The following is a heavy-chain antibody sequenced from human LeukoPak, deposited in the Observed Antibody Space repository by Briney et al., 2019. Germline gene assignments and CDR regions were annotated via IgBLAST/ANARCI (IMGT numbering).Heavy chain of an antibody. CDR3: ARGRRNEAVAGT. J-gene: IGHJ4*02. D-gene: IGHD6-19*01. CDR2: IVTLFDKT. CDR1: GGTFINYG. Sequence: SVKVSCKASGGTFINYGITWVRQAPGQGLEWMGRIVTLFDKTNYAQKFQGRLTITTDDFTNTAYMELSSLTSEDTAVYYCARGRRNEAVAGTWGQGTLVTVSS. V-gene: IGHV1-69*05.